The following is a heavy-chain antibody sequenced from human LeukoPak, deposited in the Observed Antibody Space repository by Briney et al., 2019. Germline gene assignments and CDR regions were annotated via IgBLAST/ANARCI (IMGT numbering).Heavy chain of an antibody. D-gene: IGHD2-2*01. CDR1: GYTLTELS. V-gene: IGHV1-24*01. Sequence: GASVKVSCKVSGYTLTELSMHWVRQAPGKGLEWMGGFDPEDGETIYVQKFQGRVTMTEDTSTDTAYMELSSLRSEDTAVYYCATVLSPTLVSPYYYGMDVWGQGTTVTVSS. J-gene: IGHJ6*02. CDR2: FDPEDGET. CDR3: ATVLSPTLVSPYYYGMDV.